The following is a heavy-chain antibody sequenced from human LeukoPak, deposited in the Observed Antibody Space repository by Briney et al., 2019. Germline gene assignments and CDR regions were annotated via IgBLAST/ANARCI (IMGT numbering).Heavy chain of an antibody. CDR2: IYNSGST. CDR3: ARAYSSSWYWNWFDP. D-gene: IGHD6-13*01. J-gene: IGHJ5*02. V-gene: IGHV4-38-2*02. Sequence: SETLSLTCTVSGYSISSGYYWGWIRRAPGKGLEWIGSIYNSGSTYYNPSLKSRVTISVDMSKNQFSLKMSYVTAADTAVYYCARAYSSSWYWNWFDPWGQGTLVTVSS. CDR1: GYSISSGYY.